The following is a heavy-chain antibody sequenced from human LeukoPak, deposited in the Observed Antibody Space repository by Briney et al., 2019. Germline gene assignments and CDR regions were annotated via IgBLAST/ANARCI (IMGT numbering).Heavy chain of an antibody. V-gene: IGHV3-11*04. CDR1: GFTFSDYY. CDR3: ASSLNTVIISPYYFDY. CDR2: ISANGITT. J-gene: IGHJ4*02. Sequence: GGSLRLSCAASGFTFSDYYMGWIRQAPGQGLEWISYISANGITTYYADSVKGRFTISRDNARNSLSLYMNFLRAEDTAVYYCASSLNTVIISPYYFDYWGQGTLVTVSS. D-gene: IGHD4-11*01.